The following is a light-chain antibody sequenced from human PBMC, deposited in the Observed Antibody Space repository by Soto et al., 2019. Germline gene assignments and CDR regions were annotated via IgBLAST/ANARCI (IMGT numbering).Light chain of an antibody. J-gene: IGLJ2*01. CDR1: KLGDKY. Sequence: SYELTQPPSVSVSPGQTASITCSGDKLGDKYVCWYQQKPGQSPVSVVYQDNKRPSGIPERFSGSNSGNTATLILSGAQAMDEADYYCQAWDSSTALIGGGTKLTVL. CDR3: QAWDSSTAL. V-gene: IGLV3-1*01. CDR2: QDN.